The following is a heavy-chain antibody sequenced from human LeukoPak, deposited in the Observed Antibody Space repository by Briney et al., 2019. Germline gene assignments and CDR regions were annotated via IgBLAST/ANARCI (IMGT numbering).Heavy chain of an antibody. Sequence: ASVKVSCKASGYTFTSYGISWVRQAPGQGLEWMGWISAYNGNTNYAQKLQGRVTMTTDTSTSTAYMELRSLRSDDTAVYYCARDEYYYGSGSKPAIDYWGRGTLVTVSS. CDR1: GYTFTSYG. V-gene: IGHV1-18*01. D-gene: IGHD3-10*01. CDR3: ARDEYYYGSGSKPAIDY. J-gene: IGHJ4*02. CDR2: ISAYNGNT.